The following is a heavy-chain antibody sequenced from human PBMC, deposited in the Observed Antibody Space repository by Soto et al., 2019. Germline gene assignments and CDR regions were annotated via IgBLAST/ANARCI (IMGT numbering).Heavy chain of an antibody. V-gene: IGHV6-1*01. J-gene: IGHJ6*02. D-gene: IGHD2-15*01. CDR1: GYSVASNSVA. CDR3: ARSEEDSDYYYYGMDV. CDR2: TYYRSRWYN. Sequence: PSHTRSLPCVISGYSVASNSVAWNGVRQCPSRGLEWLGRTYYRSRWYNDYAVSVRSRIAINPDTSKNHFSLQLNSVTPDDTAVYYCARSEEDSDYYYYGMDVWGQGTTVTVSS.